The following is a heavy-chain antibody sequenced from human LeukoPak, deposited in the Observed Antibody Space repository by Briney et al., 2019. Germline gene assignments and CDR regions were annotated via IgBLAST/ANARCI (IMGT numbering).Heavy chain of an antibody. V-gene: IGHV1-69*13. CDR2: IIPIFGTA. Sequence: GASVKVSCKASGGTFSSYAISWVRQAPGQGLEWMGGIIPIFGTANYAQKFQGRVTITADESTSTAYMELSSLRSEDTAVYYCAGSSYCTNGVCYLDYWGQGTLVTVSS. J-gene: IGHJ4*02. CDR3: AGSSYCTNGVCYLDY. CDR1: GGTFSSYA. D-gene: IGHD2-8*01.